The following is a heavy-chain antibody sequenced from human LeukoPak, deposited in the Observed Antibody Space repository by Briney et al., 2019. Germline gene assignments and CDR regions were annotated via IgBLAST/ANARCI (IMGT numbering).Heavy chain of an antibody. Sequence: SETLSLTCTVSGGSISSSSYYWSWIRQPPGKGLEWIGYIYYSGSTNYNPSLKSRVTISVDTSKNQFSLKLSSVTAADTAVYYCARRNPGNDAFDIWGQGTMVTVSS. D-gene: IGHD1-14*01. CDR2: IYYSGST. CDR1: GGSISSSSYY. CDR3: ARRNPGNDAFDI. J-gene: IGHJ3*02. V-gene: IGHV4-61*05.